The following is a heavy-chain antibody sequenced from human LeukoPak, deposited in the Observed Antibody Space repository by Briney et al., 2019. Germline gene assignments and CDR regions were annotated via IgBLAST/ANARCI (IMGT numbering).Heavy chain of an antibody. Sequence: GGSLRLSCAASGFTFSGFAMSWVRQTPGKGLEWVSTISGSGDYTYYADSVKGRFTLFRDNSKNTLYLQMNSLRIEDTAVYYCGRGSVGFGELNYWGQGTLVTVSS. CDR2: ISGSGDYT. CDR3: GRGSVGFGELNY. V-gene: IGHV3-23*01. D-gene: IGHD3-10*01. J-gene: IGHJ4*02. CDR1: GFTFSGFA.